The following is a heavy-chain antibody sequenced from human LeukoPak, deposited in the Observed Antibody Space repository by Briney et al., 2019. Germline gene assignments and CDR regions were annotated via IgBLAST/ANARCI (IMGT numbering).Heavy chain of an antibody. CDR2: IKQDGSEK. Sequence: TGGSLRLSCAASGFTFSSYWMSWVRQAPGKGLEWVANIKQDGSEKYYVDSVKGRFTISRDNAKNSLYLQMNSLRAEDTAVYYCARDGVAVTGIFDFDYWGQGTLVTVSS. D-gene: IGHD6-19*01. CDR3: ARDGVAVTGIFDFDY. J-gene: IGHJ4*02. CDR1: GFTFSSYW. V-gene: IGHV3-7*01.